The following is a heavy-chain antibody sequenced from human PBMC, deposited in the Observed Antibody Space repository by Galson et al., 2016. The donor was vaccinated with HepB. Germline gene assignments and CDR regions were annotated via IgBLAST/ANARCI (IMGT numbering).Heavy chain of an antibody. J-gene: IGHJ6*02. CDR2: IKSDGGDT. D-gene: IGHD6-19*01. V-gene: IGHV3-74*01. Sequence: SLRLSCAASGFTFSSYWMHWVRQAPGKGLVWVSRIKSDGGDTIYADPVKGRFTISRDNAKNTLYLQMSSLRPEDTAVYYCAKDVGGARGSRGWSWGASYDYYYYGMDVWGQGTTVTVSS. CDR1: GFTFSSYW. CDR3: AKDVGGARGSRGWSWGASYDYYYYGMDV.